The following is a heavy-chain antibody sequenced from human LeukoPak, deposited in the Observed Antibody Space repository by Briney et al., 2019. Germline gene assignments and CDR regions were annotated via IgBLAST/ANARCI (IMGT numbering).Heavy chain of an antibody. D-gene: IGHD6-19*01. CDR2: IYSGGST. V-gene: IGHV3-66*01. Sequence: GGSLRLSCAASGFTVRSNYMTWVRQAPGKGLEWVSVIYSGGSTSYADSVKGRFTISRDNSKNTLYLQMNSLRAEDTAVYYCARGEEQWLVDSYFQHWGQGTLVTVSS. J-gene: IGHJ1*01. CDR3: ARGEEQWLVDSYFQH. CDR1: GFTVRSNY.